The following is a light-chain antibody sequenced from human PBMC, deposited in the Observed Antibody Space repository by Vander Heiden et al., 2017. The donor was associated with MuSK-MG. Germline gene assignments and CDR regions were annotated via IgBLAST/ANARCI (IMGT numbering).Light chain of an antibody. CDR1: SIRNSY. CDR2: AIN. J-gene: IGLJ3*02. V-gene: IGLV3-19*01. Sequence: SSELTQDPAVSVALGQTVRITCQGDSIRNSYASWYQQKPGQAPVLVIYAINSRPSGITDRFSFYRAGNNASPQTHGTQADEEADDYWGYTDSRSNPWVFGGGTKLTVL. CDR3: GYTDSRSNPWV.